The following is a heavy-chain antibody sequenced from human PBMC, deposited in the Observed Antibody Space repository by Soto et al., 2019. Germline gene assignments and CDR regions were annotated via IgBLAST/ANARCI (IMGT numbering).Heavy chain of an antibody. J-gene: IGHJ4*02. D-gene: IGHD2-15*01. Sequence: PSETLSLTCTVSGDSISSNNNYWGWIRQPPGKGLEWIGSIYYSGSTYYNPSLKSRVTISVDTSKNQFSLKLSSVTAADTAVYYCARHTPAISISDHWGQGTLVTVSS. V-gene: IGHV4-39*01. CDR3: ARHTPAISISDH. CDR1: GDSISSNNNY. CDR2: IYYSGST.